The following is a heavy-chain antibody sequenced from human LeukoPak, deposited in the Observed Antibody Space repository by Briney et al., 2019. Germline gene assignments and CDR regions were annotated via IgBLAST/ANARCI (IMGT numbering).Heavy chain of an antibody. D-gene: IGHD1-26*01. CDR3: ARVGALVGATPFDY. CDR2: ISSSSSTI. CDR1: GFDFSLCA. J-gene: IGHJ4*02. V-gene: IGHV3-48*04. Sequence: GGSLRLSCAASGFDFSLCAMHWVRQAPGKGLEWVSYISSSSSTIYYADSVKGRFTISRDNAKNSLYLQMNSLRAEDTAVYYCARVGALVGATPFDYWGQGTLVTVSS.